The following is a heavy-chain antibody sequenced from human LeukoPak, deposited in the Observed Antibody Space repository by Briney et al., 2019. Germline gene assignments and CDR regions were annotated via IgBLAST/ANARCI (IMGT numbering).Heavy chain of an antibody. CDR2: ISYDGSNK. V-gene: IGHV3-30-3*01. D-gene: IGHD2-2*01. Sequence: PGGSLRLSCAASGFTFSSYAMHWVRQAPGKGLEWVAVISYDGSNKYYADSVKGRFTISRDNSKNTLYPQMNSLRAEDTAVYYCARRPAADYYYGMDVWGQGTTVTVSS. CDR3: ARRPAADYYYGMDV. CDR1: GFTFSSYA. J-gene: IGHJ6*02.